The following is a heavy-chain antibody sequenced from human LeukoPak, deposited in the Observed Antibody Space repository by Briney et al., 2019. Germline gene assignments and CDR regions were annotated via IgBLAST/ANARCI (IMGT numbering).Heavy chain of an antibody. CDR1: GGSISSYY. J-gene: IGHJ6*03. CDR2: ISYSGST. CDR3: ARAPERWYSYGSYTYYYMDV. D-gene: IGHD5-18*01. V-gene: IGHV4-59*01. Sequence: SETLSLTCTVSGGSISSYYWNWIRQPPGKGLEWIGSISYSGSTNYNPSLESRVTISVDTSKNRISLKLRSVTAADTTVYYCARAPERWYSYGSYTYYYMDVWGKGTTVTVSS.